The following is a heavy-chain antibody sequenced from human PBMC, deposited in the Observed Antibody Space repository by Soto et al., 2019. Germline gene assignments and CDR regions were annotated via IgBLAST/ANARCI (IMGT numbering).Heavy chain of an antibody. Sequence: NPXETRSLACRVSGDSINSGTSYWGWIRQSPGKGLEWIGSIKYSGSTYYNPSLRSRVTISVDTSKNQFSLTLTSVTAADTAVYYCARLGYYYGMDVWGQGTTVTVSS. CDR2: IKYSGST. V-gene: IGHV4-39*01. CDR1: GDSINSGTSY. J-gene: IGHJ6*02. CDR3: ARLGYYYGMDV.